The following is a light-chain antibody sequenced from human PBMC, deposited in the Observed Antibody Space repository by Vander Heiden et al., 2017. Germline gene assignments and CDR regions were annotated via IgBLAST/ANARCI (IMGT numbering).Light chain of an antibody. Sequence: DIQMTQSPSSLSASVGARVTITCQASQDISNYLNWYQQKPGKAPKLLIYDASNLETGVPSRFSGSGSGTDFTFTISSLQPEDIATYYCQQDDNLPITFGQGTRLEIK. CDR2: DAS. CDR1: QDISNY. J-gene: IGKJ5*01. V-gene: IGKV1-33*01. CDR3: QQDDNLPIT.